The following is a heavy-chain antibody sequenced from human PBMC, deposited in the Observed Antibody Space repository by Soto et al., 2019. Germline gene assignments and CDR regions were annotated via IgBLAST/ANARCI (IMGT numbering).Heavy chain of an antibody. J-gene: IGHJ4*02. Sequence: SVKVSCKASGFTFTSSAVQWVRQARGQRLEWIGWIAVGSGNTNYAQKFQERVTITRDMSTSTAYMELSSLRSEDTAVYYCAAGDVSSGWQLVFDYWGQGTLVTVSS. CDR2: IAVGSGNT. CDR3: AAGDVSSGWQLVFDY. D-gene: IGHD6-19*01. CDR1: GFTFTSSA. V-gene: IGHV1-58*01.